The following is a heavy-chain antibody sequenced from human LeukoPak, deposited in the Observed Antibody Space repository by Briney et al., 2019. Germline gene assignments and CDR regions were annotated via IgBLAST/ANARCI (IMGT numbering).Heavy chain of an antibody. D-gene: IGHD6-19*01. CDR2: ISGSGGST. J-gene: IGHJ4*02. Sequence: RGSLRLSCAASGFTFSSYAMSWVRQAPGKGLEWVSAISGSGGSTYYADSVKGRFTISRDNSKNTLYLQMNSLRAEDTAVYYCAKGGSGWYGTYYFDYWGQGTLVTVSS. V-gene: IGHV3-23*01. CDR1: GFTFSSYA. CDR3: AKGGSGWYGTYYFDY.